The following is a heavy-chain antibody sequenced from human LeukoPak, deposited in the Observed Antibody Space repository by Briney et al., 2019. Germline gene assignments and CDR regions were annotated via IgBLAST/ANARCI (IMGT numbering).Heavy chain of an antibody. CDR1: GFTFSSYG. Sequence: GGSLRLSCAASGFTFSSYGMHWVRQAPGKGLEWVAVIWYDGGNKCYADSVKGRSTISRDNSKNTLYLQMNSLRAEDSAVYYCAREAGSGSYYNFPDSWGQGTLVTVSS. J-gene: IGHJ5*01. D-gene: IGHD3-10*01. CDR2: IWYDGGNK. V-gene: IGHV3-33*01. CDR3: AREAGSGSYYNFPDS.